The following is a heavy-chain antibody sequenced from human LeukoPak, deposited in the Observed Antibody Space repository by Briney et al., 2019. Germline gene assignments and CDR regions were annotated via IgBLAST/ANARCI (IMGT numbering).Heavy chain of an antibody. CDR1: GYSFSSGYY. CDR2: ICYSGST. D-gene: IGHD3-10*01. Sequence: SETLSLTCAVSGYSFSSGYYWGWIRQPPGKGLEWIGYICYSGSTNYNPSLKSRVTISIDTSKNQFSLKLSSVTAADTAVYYCARDNTMVRGGYYYYYMDVWGKGTTVTVSS. V-gene: IGHV4-61*01. CDR3: ARDNTMVRGGYYYYYMDV. J-gene: IGHJ6*03.